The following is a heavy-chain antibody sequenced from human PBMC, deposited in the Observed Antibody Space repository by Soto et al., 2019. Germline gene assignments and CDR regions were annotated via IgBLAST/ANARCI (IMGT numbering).Heavy chain of an antibody. CDR2: ISFDGGKK. CDR3: AREGGPADAIGHFSNGIDV. J-gene: IGHJ6*02. D-gene: IGHD2-2*01. V-gene: IGHV3-30-3*01. CDR1: GFTFNYYD. Sequence: GGSLRLSCAASGFTFNYYDIQWVRQAPGKGLEWVAVISFDGGKKYYADSVRGRFTISRDNSNNTVFLQMNSLRGEDTAVYYWAREGGPADAIGHFSNGIDVWGQGTTVTVSS.